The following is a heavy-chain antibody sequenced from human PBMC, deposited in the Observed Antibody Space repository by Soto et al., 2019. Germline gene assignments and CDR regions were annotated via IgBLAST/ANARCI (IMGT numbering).Heavy chain of an antibody. J-gene: IGHJ4*02. CDR3: ARYNSYAIDY. Sequence: SETLSLTCTVSGTSISSYYWSWIRQPPGKGLEWIANIRYSGTSNYNPSPASRVTLSVDTSKNQFALKMTSVTAAERAMYFCARYNSYAIDYWGRGTLVTVSS. CDR2: IRYSGTS. V-gene: IGHV4-59*01. CDR1: GTSISSYY. D-gene: IGHD2-8*01.